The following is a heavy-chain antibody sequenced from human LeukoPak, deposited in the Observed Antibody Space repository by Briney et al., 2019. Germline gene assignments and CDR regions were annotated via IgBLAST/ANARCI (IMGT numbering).Heavy chain of an antibody. J-gene: IGHJ6*03. CDR2: INHSGST. Sequence: PSETLSLTCAVYGGSFSGYYWSWIHQPPGKGLEWIGEINHSGSTNYNPSLKSRVTISVDTSKNQFSLKLSSVTAADTAVYYCARGAVSTAYLHYFSMDVWGKGTAVTVSS. D-gene: IGHD3-9*01. CDR1: GGSFSGYY. V-gene: IGHV4-34*01. CDR3: ARGAVSTAYLHYFSMDV.